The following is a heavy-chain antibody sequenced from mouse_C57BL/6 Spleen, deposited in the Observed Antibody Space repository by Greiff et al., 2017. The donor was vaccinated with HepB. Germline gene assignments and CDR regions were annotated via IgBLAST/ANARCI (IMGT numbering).Heavy chain of an antibody. CDR1: GYTFTSYW. J-gene: IGHJ4*01. CDR2: IHPNSGST. V-gene: IGHV1-64*01. Sequence: QVQLQQPGAELVKPGASVKLSCKASGYTFTSYWMHWVKRRPGQGLEWIGMIHPNSGSTNYNEKFKSKATLTVDKSSSTAYMQLSSLTSEDSAVYYCARTTTVVAPSYAMDYWGQGTSVTVSS. D-gene: IGHD1-1*01. CDR3: ARTTTVVAPSYAMDY.